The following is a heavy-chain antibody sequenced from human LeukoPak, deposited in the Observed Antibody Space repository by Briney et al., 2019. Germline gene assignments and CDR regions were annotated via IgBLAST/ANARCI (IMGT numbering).Heavy chain of an antibody. CDR3: AKQYSSSWSTIDY. D-gene: IGHD6-13*01. Sequence: GGSLRLSCAASGFTFDDYAMHWVRHAPGKGLEWVSGISWNSGSIGYADSVKGRFTISRDNAKNSLYLQMNSLRAEDTALYYCAKQYSSSWSTIDYWGQGTLVTVSS. CDR2: ISWNSGSI. CDR1: GFTFDDYA. V-gene: IGHV3-9*01. J-gene: IGHJ4*02.